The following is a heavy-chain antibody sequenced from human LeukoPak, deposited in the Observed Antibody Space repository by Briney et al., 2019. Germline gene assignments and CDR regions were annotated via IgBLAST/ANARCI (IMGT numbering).Heavy chain of an antibody. CDR3: ARLVEWLRSKNYHYFDY. V-gene: IGHV1-18*04. Sequence: ASAKVSCKASGYTFTSYGISWVRQAPGQGLEWMGWISAYNGNTNYAQKLQGRVTMTTDTSTSTAYMELRSLRSDDTAVYYCARLVEWLRSKNYHYFDYWGQGTLVTVSS. D-gene: IGHD5-12*01. CDR1: GYTFTSYG. CDR2: ISAYNGNT. J-gene: IGHJ4*02.